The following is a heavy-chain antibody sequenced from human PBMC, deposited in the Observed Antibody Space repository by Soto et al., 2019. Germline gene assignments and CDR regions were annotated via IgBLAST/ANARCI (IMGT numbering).Heavy chain of an antibody. CDR1: GFSLTTSGVG. V-gene: IGHV2-5*01. J-gene: IGHJ4*02. Sequence: QITLNESGPAQVKPRQTLTLTCTFSGFSLTTSGVGVGWIRQSPGKAPEWLAPIYWSDAKRYRPSLKRILTITKDNTNTQVVLTMADLDPADTATYYCAHRVLRTVFGLVTTTAIYFDFWGQGTPVAVSS. D-gene: IGHD3-3*01. CDR3: AHRVLRTVFGLVTTTAIYFDF. CDR2: IYWSDAK.